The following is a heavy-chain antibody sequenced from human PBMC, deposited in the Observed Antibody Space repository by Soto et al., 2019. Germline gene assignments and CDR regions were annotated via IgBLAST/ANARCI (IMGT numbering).Heavy chain of an antibody. Sequence: QVQLQESGPGLVKPSGTLSLTCTVSGGSMSSSNWWNWVRQSPGKGLEWIGEAHHSGRTNYNPSLXGXVXIXXDKSKNHFSLKLSSVTAADTAVYYCARSEATGLDYWGQGTLVTVSS. CDR3: ARSEATGLDY. D-gene: IGHD1-26*01. J-gene: IGHJ4*02. V-gene: IGHV4-4*02. CDR1: GGSMSSSNW. CDR2: AHHSGRT.